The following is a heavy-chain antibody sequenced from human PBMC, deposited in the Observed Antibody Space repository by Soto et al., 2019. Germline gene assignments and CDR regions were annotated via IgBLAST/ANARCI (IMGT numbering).Heavy chain of an antibody. J-gene: IGHJ4*02. D-gene: IGHD2-21*01. CDR1: GFTFSYYS. Sequence: LRLSCAASGFTFSYYSMTWVRQSPGRGLEWVSSISSSTTYISYADSVRGRFTISRDNAKNSLYLQMSSLRADDTAVYYCARDPVGVDSTFFFDSWGQGTPVTVSS. V-gene: IGHV3-21*01. CDR2: ISSSTTYI. CDR3: ARDPVGVDSTFFFDS.